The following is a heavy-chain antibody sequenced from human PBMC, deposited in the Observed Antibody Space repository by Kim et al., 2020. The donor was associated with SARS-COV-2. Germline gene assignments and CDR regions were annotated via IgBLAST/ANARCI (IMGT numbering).Heavy chain of an antibody. D-gene: IGHD3-16*01. CDR1: GFTFSSYA. CDR2: ISYDGSNK. V-gene: IGHV3-30-3*01. Sequence: GGSLRLSCAASGFTFSSYAMHWVRQAPGKGLEWVAVISYDGSNKYYADSVKGRFTISRDNSKNTLYLQMNSLRAEDTAVYYCASDKKFGVTSPTYYFDYWGQGTLVTVSS. J-gene: IGHJ4*02. CDR3: ASDKKFGVTSPTYYFDY.